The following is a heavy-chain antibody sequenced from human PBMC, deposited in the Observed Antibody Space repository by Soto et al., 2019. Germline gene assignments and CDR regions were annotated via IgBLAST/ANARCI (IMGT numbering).Heavy chain of an antibody. CDR2: IWYDGSNK. Sequence: QVQLVESGGGVVQPGRSLRLSCAASGFTFSSYGMHWVRQAPGKGLEWVAVIWYDGSNKYYADSVKGRFTISRDNSKNTLYLQMNSLRAEDTAVYYCARPRILLVPYDVFDIWGQGTMVTVSS. J-gene: IGHJ3*02. CDR1: GFTFSSYG. CDR3: ARPRILLVPYDVFDI. D-gene: IGHD2-2*01. V-gene: IGHV3-33*01.